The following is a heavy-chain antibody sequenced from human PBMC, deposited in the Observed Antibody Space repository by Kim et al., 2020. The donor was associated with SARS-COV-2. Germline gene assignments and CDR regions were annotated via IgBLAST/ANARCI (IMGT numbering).Heavy chain of an antibody. J-gene: IGHJ4*01. CDR1: GFTFSGTC. CDR2: MNRDGSDT. V-gene: IGHV3-7*01. CDR3: ARGAGDVADY. D-gene: IGHD2-21*01. Sequence: GGSLRLSCAASGFTFSGTCMHWVRQAPGKGLEWVAIMNRDGSDTHYSDSVKGRFTISRDNPKNTLYLQMNSLRAEDTAVYYCARGAGDVADYCGHGTL.